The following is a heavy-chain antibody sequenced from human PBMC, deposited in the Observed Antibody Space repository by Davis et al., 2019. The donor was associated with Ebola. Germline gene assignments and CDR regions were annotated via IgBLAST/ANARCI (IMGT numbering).Heavy chain of an antibody. CDR1: GFDFSSYA. Sequence: GESLKISCAASGFDFSSYAMSWVRQAPGKGLECVSAISNSGSSTYYADSVKGRFTISRDNSKSKLYLQMNSLRAEDTAVYYCAREQPCGGSCYSFLDSWGQGTLVTVSS. CDR3: AREQPCGGSCYSFLDS. D-gene: IGHD2-15*01. CDR2: ISNSGSST. V-gene: IGHV3-23*01. J-gene: IGHJ4*02.